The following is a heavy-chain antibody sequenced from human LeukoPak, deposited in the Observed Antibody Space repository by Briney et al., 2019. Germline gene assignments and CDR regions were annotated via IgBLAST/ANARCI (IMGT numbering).Heavy chain of an antibody. D-gene: IGHD1-26*01. V-gene: IGHV3-66*01. CDR1: GFTVSANY. J-gene: IGHJ4*02. Sequence: GGSLRLSCAASGFTVSANYMSWVRQAPGKGLEWVSVIYSSGSTYYANSVKGRFTISRDNAKNSLYLQMNSLRAEDTAVYYCARWSLGDYWGQGTLVTVSS. CDR3: ARWSLGDY. CDR2: IYSSGST.